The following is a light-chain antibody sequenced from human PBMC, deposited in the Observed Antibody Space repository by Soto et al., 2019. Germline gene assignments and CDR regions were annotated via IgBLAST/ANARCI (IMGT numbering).Light chain of an antibody. CDR2: KAS. J-gene: IGKJ4*01. Sequence: DIPMTQSPATLSASVGDRVTIGCRASQRISGWLAWYQQKPGKAPKLLIYKASILESGVPSRFSGSGSATEFTLTISSLQPEDFAPYYCQQYETFPPTFGGGTKV. V-gene: IGKV1-5*03. CDR1: QRISGW. CDR3: QQYETFPPT.